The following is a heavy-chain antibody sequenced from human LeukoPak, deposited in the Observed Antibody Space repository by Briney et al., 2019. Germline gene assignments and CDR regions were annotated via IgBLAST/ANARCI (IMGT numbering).Heavy chain of an antibody. CDR1: GFTFSSYR. D-gene: IGHD5/OR15-5a*01. CDR3: ARVSSSYFDY. V-gene: IGHV3-21*01. Sequence: PGGSLRLSCAASGFTFSSYRMNWVCQAPGKGLEWVSSISSSSSYIYYADSVKGRFTISRDNAENSLYLQMHSLRAEDTAVYYCARVSSSYFDYWGQGTLVTVSS. CDR2: ISSSSSYI. J-gene: IGHJ4*02.